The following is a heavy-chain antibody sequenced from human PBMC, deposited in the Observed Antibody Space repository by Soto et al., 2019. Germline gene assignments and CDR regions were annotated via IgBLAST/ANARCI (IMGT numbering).Heavy chain of an antibody. CDR1: GFSLSTSGVG. D-gene: IGHD3-3*01. V-gene: IGHV2-5*01. J-gene: IGHJ6*02. CDR2: IYWNDDK. CDR3: AHTYDFWSGYYRTHYYYYGMDV. Sequence: SGPTLVNPTQTLTLTCTFSGFSLSTSGVGVGWIRQPPGKALEWLALIYWNDDKRYSPSLKSRLTITKDTSKNQVVLTMTNMDPVDTATYYCAHTYDFWSGYYRTHYYYYGMDVWGQGTTVTVSS.